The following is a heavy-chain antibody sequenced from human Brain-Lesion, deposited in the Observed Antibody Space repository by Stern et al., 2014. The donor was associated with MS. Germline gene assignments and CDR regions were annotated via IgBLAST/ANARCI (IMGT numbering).Heavy chain of an antibody. CDR1: GGSISSGGYY. CDR2: IFNSGSP. V-gene: IGHV4-61*02. J-gene: IGHJ6*02. CDR3: ARGRVVPGFQYYATDV. Sequence: QVQLQESGPGLVKPSQTLSLSCTVSGGSISSGGYYWSWIRQPAGKGLEWIGRIFNSGSPSYTPPHKSRVTISITTSKNQFPLGLNPRTAADTAVYYCARGRVVPGFQYYATDVWGQGTTVIVSS. D-gene: IGHD2-2*01.